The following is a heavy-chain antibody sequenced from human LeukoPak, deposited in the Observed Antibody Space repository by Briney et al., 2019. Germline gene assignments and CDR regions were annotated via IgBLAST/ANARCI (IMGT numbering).Heavy chain of an antibody. CDR2: IIPIFGTA. J-gene: IGHJ3*02. D-gene: IGHD3-22*01. V-gene: IGHV1-69*01. Sequence: ASVKVSCKASGGTFSSYAISWVRQAPGPGLEWMGGIIPIFGTANYAQKFQGRVTITADESTSTAYMELSSLRSEDTAVYYCAREKFYSGYYVGAFDIWGQGTMVTASS. CDR3: AREKFYSGYYVGAFDI. CDR1: GGTFSSYA.